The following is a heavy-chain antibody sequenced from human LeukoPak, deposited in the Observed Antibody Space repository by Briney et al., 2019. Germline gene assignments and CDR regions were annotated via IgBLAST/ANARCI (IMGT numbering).Heavy chain of an antibody. V-gene: IGHV3-7*01. CDR2: IKQDGSER. Sequence: GGSLRLSCAASGFTFSSYWMSWVRQAPGRGLEWVANIKQDGSERYYVDSVKGRFTISRDNAKNSLYLQMNSLRAEDTAVYYCARVGSNYGGNSYAFDIWGQGTMVTVSS. CDR1: GFTFSSYW. D-gene: IGHD4-23*01. J-gene: IGHJ3*02. CDR3: ARVGSNYGGNSYAFDI.